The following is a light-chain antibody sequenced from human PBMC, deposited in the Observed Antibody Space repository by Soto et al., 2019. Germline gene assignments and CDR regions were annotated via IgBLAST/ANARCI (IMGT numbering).Light chain of an antibody. CDR2: EAT. J-gene: IGLJ1*01. V-gene: IGLV2-23*01. Sequence: QSALTQPASVSGSPGQSITISCTGTSSDVGSYNLVSWYQQHPGKAPKLMIYEATKRPSGVSDRFSGSRFGNTASLTISGLQAEDEADYYCCSYASSSTYVFGPGTKVTVL. CDR1: SSDVGSYNL. CDR3: CSYASSSTYV.